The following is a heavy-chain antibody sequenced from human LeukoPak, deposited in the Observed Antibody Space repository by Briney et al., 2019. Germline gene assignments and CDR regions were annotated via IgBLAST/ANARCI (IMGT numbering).Heavy chain of an antibody. CDR1: GGSISSSSYY. CDR2: IYYSGST. D-gene: IGHD3-3*01. Sequence: SETLSLTCTVSGGSISSSSYYWGWIRQPPGKGLEWIGSIYYSGSTYYNPSLKSRVTISVDTSKNQFSLKLSSVTAADTAVYYCASLVYDFWSGYLGHYFDYWGRGTLVTVSS. V-gene: IGHV4-39*01. CDR3: ASLVYDFWSGYLGHYFDY. J-gene: IGHJ4*02.